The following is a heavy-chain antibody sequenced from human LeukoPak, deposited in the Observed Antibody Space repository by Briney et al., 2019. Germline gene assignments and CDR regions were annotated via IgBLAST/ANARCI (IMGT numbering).Heavy chain of an antibody. CDR2: LSYDGSNE. V-gene: IGHV3-30*18. CDR1: GFPFSSYG. J-gene: IGHJ6*02. CDR3: AKDPLEVTVLTYTYGMDV. D-gene: IGHD2-21*02. Sequence: GGSLRLSCEASGFPFSSYGMHWVRQAPGKGLEWVAVLSYDGSNENYADSVKGRFTISRDNSKNTLFLLMNSLRVEDTAVYYCAKDPLEVTVLTYTYGMDVWGLGTTVTVSS.